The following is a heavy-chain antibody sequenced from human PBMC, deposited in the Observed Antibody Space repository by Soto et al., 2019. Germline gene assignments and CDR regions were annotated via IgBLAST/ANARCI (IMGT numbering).Heavy chain of an antibody. V-gene: IGHV4-4*02. D-gene: IGHD3-10*01. CDR1: GGSIRSINW. J-gene: IGHJ5*02. CDR2: FYYSGST. Sequence: QVHLQESGPGLVKPSGTLSLTCGVSGGSIRSINWWSWVRQTPGKGLEWMGEFYYSGSTNYNPSLTSRVTMPIDKSDNQFCLILPSVTAADTALYYCARSSGVSATNWFDAWGQGTLVTVSS. CDR3: ARSSGVSATNWFDA.